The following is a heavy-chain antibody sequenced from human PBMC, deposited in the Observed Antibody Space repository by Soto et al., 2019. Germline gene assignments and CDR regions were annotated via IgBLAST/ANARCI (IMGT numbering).Heavy chain of an antibody. J-gene: IGHJ1*01. CDR1: GFSLSTGGEA. V-gene: IGHV2-5*02. CDR2: IYWDDDK. D-gene: IGHD3-22*01. Sequence: QITLKESGPTLVKPTQTLTLTCTFSGFSLSTGGEAVGWIRQPPRKALEWLALIYWDDDKRYSPSLKSRLTITKDTSKNQVVLTMTNMDPVDTATYYCAHRHGHDSNAYYFEYFQHWGQAPWSPSRQ. CDR3: AHRHGHDSNAYYFEYFQH.